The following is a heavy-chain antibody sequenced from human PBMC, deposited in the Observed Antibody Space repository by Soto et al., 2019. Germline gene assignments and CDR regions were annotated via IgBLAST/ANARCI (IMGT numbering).Heavy chain of an antibody. Sequence: QVQLQESGPGLVKPSETLSLTCTVSGGSISSYYWSWIRQPPGKGLEWIGYIYYSGSTNSNPSLMSRVPIAVDASMNESSLPLSSVTAAGTAVYYCARRWGGTFDYCGQGTLVTVSS. CDR2: IYYSGST. CDR1: GGSISSYY. D-gene: IGHD2-21*01. J-gene: IGHJ4*02. V-gene: IGHV4-59*01. CDR3: ARRWGGTFDY.